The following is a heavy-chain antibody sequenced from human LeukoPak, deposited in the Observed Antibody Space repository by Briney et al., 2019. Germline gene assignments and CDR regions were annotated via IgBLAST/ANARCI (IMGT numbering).Heavy chain of an antibody. CDR1: GFTFSSYS. J-gene: IGHJ4*02. V-gene: IGHV3-21*01. D-gene: IGHD3-10*01. CDR3: ARARGGSGSYYNVYYFDY. Sequence: TGGSLRLSCAASGFTFSSYSMNWVRQAPGKGLEWVSSVSSSSYIYYADSVKGRFTISRDNAKNSLYLQMNSLRAEDTAVYYCARARGGSGSYYNVYYFDYWGQGTLVTVSS. CDR2: VSSSSYI.